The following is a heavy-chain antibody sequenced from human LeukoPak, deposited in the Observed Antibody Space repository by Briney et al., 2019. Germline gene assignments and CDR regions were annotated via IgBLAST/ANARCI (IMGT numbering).Heavy chain of an antibody. D-gene: IGHD2/OR15-2a*01. Sequence: PSETLSLTCTVSGGSISSYYWSWIRQPPGKGLEWIGYIYYSGSTNYNPSLKSRVTISVDKSKNHFSLKLSSVTAADTAVYYCARNMVGETTFDYWGQGTLVTVSS. CDR2: IYYSGST. CDR1: GGSISSYY. CDR3: ARNMVGETTFDY. V-gene: IGHV4-59*12. J-gene: IGHJ4*02.